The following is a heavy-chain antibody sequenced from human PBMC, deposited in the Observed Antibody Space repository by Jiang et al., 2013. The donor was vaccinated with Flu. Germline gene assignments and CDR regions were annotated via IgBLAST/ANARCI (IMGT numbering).Heavy chain of an antibody. D-gene: IGHD6-19*01. CDR3: ARSPIAVASPAGMDV. J-gene: IGHJ6*02. CDR2: IYYSGST. V-gene: IGHV4-39*01. Sequence: TCTVSGGSISSSSYYWGWIRQPPGKGLEWIGSIYYSGSTYYNPSLKSRVTISVDTSKNQFSLKLSSVTAADTAVYYCARSPIAVASPAGMDVWGQGTTVTVSS. CDR1: GGSISSSSYY.